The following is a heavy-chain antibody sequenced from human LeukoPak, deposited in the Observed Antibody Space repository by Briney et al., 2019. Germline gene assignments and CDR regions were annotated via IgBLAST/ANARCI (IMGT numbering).Heavy chain of an antibody. V-gene: IGHV1-69*04. CDR3: ARADGSGEF. Sequence: GASVKVSCKASGGTFSSYAISWVRQAPGQGLEWMGRIIPILGIANYAQKFQGRVTITADKSASTAYMELSSLRSEDTAVYYCARADGSGEFWGQGTLVTVSS. D-gene: IGHD3-10*01. CDR2: IIPILGIA. CDR1: GGTFSSYA. J-gene: IGHJ4*02.